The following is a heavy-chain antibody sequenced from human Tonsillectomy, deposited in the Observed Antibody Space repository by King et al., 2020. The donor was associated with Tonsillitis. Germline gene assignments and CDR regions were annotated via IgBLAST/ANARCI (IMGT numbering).Heavy chain of an antibody. J-gene: IGHJ4*02. V-gene: IGHV2-26*01. CDR1: VFSLSNAIMG. CDR2: IFSNVDK. CDR3: ARYYYDSSGYYNGYFDY. Sequence: VTLKESGPVLVKPTETLTLTCTVSVFSLSNAIMGVSWIRQPPGKALEWLAHIFSNVDKSYSTTLKSRLTISKVTSTSHGVLSMTNMDPVDTATYYCARYYYDSSGYYNGYFDYWGQGTLVTVSS. D-gene: IGHD3-22*01.